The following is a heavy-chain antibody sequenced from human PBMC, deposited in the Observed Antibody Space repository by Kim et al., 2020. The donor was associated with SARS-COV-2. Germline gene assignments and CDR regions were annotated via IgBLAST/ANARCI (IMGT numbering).Heavy chain of an antibody. CDR1: GYTFTTYA. J-gene: IGHJ6*01. D-gene: IGHD3-3*01. V-gene: IGHV7-4-1*02. Sequence: ASVKVSCKASGYTFTTYAVNWVRQAPGQGLEWMGWINTETGKTTYAQDFPGRCVLSLDTSVNTAYLEISSLKAEDTAIYYCVRLNRYGNFGFWYG. CDR3: VRLNRYGNFGFWYG. CDR2: INTETGKT.